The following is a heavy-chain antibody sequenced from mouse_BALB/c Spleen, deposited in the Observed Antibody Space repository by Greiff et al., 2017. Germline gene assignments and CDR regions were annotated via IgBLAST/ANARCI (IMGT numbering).Heavy chain of an antibody. J-gene: IGHJ4*01. CDR1: GFSLTSYG. CDR3: ARANYRYDEDAMDY. CDR2: IWAGGST. D-gene: IGHD2-14*01. V-gene: IGHV2-9*02. Sequence: VKVVESGPGLVAPSQSLSITCTVSGFSLTSYGVHWVRQPPGKGLEWLGVIWAGGSTNYNSALMSRLSISKDNSKSQVFLKMNSLQTDDTAMYYCARANYRYDEDAMDYWGQGTSVTVSS.